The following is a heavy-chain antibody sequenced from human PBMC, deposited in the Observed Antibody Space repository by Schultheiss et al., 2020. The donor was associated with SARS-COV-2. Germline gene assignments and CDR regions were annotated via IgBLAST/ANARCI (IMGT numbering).Heavy chain of an antibody. Sequence: SETLSLTCTVSGGSISSSSYYWGWIRQPPGKGLEWIGYIYYSESTNYNPSLKSRVTISVDTSKNQFSLKLSSVTAADTAVYYCARGYDSHFDYWGQGTLVTVSS. CDR1: GGSISSSSYY. CDR3: ARGYDSHFDY. CDR2: IYYSEST. D-gene: IGHD5-12*01. J-gene: IGHJ4*02. V-gene: IGHV4-61*05.